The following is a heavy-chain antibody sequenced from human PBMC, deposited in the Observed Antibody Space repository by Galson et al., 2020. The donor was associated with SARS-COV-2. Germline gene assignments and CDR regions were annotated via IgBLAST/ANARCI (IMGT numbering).Heavy chain of an antibody. D-gene: IGHD3-9*01. Sequence: GGSLRLSCAASGFTFSSYGMHWVRQAPGKGLEWVAVIWYDGSNKYYADSVKGRFTISRDNSKNTLYLQMNSLRAEDTAVYYCAREGLRYFDWYPRDAFDIWGQGTMVTVSS. J-gene: IGHJ3*02. CDR2: IWYDGSNK. V-gene: IGHV3-33*01. CDR3: AREGLRYFDWYPRDAFDI. CDR1: GFTFSSYG.